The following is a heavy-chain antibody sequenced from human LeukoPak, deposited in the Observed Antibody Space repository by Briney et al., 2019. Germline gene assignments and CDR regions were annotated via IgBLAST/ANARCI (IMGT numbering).Heavy chain of an antibody. Sequence: PGGSLRLSCAASGSTFDDYAMHWVRQAPGKGLEWVSGISWNSGSIGYADSVKGRFTISRDNAKNSLYLQMNSLRAEDTALYYCAKDSEWELLYYFDYWGQGTLVTVSS. V-gene: IGHV3-9*01. CDR3: AKDSEWELLYYFDY. J-gene: IGHJ4*02. D-gene: IGHD1-26*01. CDR2: ISWNSGSI. CDR1: GSTFDDYA.